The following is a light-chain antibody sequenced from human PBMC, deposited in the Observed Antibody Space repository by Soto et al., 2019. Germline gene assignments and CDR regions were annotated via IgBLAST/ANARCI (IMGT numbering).Light chain of an antibody. CDR1: RGIDNS. Sequence: DIQMTQSPSSLSASVRDRVTITCRASRGIDNSLAWYQQRPGKVPRLLIFSASTLESGVPSRFSGSGSGTDFTLTISSLQPEDFATYYCQQLNSYPFTFGGGTKVEIK. V-gene: IGKV1-27*01. CDR2: SAS. J-gene: IGKJ4*01. CDR3: QQLNSYPFT.